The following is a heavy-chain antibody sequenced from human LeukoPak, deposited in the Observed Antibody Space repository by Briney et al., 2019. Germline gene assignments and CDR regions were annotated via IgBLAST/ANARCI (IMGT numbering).Heavy chain of an antibody. V-gene: IGHV1-2*06. CDR3: VRDRGGYCSSTTCRAGWFDP. CDR2: INPNSGGT. D-gene: IGHD2-2*01. J-gene: IGHJ5*02. CDR1: EYTFTGYY. Sequence: GASVKVSCKASEYTFTGYYMHWVRQAPGQGPEWMGRINPNSGGTDYAQKFQSRGTMTRGTSISTAYMELSRMRSGDTAVSYCVRDRGGYCSSTTCRAGWFDPWGQGTLVTVSS.